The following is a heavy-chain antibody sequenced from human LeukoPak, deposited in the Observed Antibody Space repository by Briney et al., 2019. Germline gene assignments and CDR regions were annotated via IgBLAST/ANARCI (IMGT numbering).Heavy chain of an antibody. CDR2: IDWDDDK. CDR3: ARINYDSRYFDY. J-gene: IGHJ4*02. Sequence: SGPTLVNPTQTLTLTCTFSGFSLSSSGMCVSWIRQPPGKPLKWLARIDWDDDKYYSTSLKTRLTISKDTSKKQVVLTMTNMDPVDTATYYCARINYDSRYFDYWGQGTLVTVSS. CDR1: GFSLSSSGMC. D-gene: IGHD3-22*01. V-gene: IGHV2-70*11.